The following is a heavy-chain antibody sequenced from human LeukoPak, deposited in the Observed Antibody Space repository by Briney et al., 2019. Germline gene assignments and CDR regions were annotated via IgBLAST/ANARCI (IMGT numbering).Heavy chain of an antibody. CDR3: ARENGRGVISPYYDL. CDR1: GGSFSGYY. D-gene: IGHD3-10*01. CDR2: INHSGST. V-gene: IGHV4-34*01. J-gene: IGHJ4*02. Sequence: ASETLSLTCAVYGGSFSGYYWSWIRQPPGKGLEWIGEINHSGSTNYNPSLKSRVTISVDTSKNQFSLKLSSVTAADTAVYYCARENGRGVISPYYDLWGQGTLVTVTS.